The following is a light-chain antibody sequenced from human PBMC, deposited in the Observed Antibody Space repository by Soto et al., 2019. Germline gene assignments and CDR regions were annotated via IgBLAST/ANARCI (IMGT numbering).Light chain of an antibody. CDR3: QQYGSSPRT. V-gene: IGKV3-20*01. J-gene: IGKJ1*01. Sequence: EMVVTQSPATLSVSPGERATLSCRASQSVSSNLAWYHQKPGQAPRLLIYGASTRATGIPARFSGSGSGTDFTLTISRLEPEDFAVYYCQQYGSSPRTFGQGTKVDIK. CDR1: QSVSSN. CDR2: GAS.